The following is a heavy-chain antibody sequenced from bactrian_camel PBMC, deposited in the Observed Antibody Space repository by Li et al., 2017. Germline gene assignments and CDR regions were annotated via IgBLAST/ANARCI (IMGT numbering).Heavy chain of an antibody. V-gene: IGHV3S40*01. CDR3: AEGRGSRGEHCYSLNY. J-gene: IGHJ4*01. D-gene: IGHD6*01. CDR2: IHNAGHYT. Sequence: VQLVESGGGSVQAGGSLRLSCTASGISSYFMGWFRQAPGKEREGVATIHNAGHYTRYADSVKGRFTLSQDDAKRTVFLQMDNLKPEDTAMYYCAEGRGSRGEHCYSLNYWGQGTQVTVS. CDR1: GISSYF.